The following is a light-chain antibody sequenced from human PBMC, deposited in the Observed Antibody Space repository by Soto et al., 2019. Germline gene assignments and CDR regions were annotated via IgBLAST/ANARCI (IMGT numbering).Light chain of an antibody. J-gene: IGKJ1*01. CDR3: QQYGSSPWT. V-gene: IGKV3-20*01. Sequence: EIVLTQSPGTLSLSSGEGATLSCRASQSVRSNYLAWYRQTPGQAPRLLIYGASNRATGIPDRFSGSGSGTDFTLIISRLEPEDFALYYCQQYGSSPWTFGQGTKVEIK. CDR2: GAS. CDR1: QSVRSNY.